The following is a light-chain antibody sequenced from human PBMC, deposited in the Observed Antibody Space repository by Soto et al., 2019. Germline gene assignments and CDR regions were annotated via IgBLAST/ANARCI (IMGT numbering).Light chain of an antibody. CDR2: GAS. CDR1: QSVSTKE. V-gene: IGKV3-20*01. Sequence: PGERATLSCRASQSVSTKELDWYQPKPGQAPKLLIYGASIRATGVPDRFSGSGSGTDFSLTINRLEPEDFAVYFCHHDVISPLTFGHGSKV. J-gene: IGKJ1*01. CDR3: HHDVISPLT.